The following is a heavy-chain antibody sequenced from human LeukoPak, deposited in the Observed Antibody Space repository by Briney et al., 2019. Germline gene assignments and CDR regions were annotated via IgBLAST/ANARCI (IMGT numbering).Heavy chain of an antibody. CDR3: AKNGQSGFSFDP. D-gene: IGHD1-26*01. V-gene: IGHV4-34*01. CDR1: GGSLNSYY. CDR2: GGNSGGT. Sequence: TSETLSLTCAVYGGSLNSYYWSWIRQPPGKGLEWIGEGGNSGGTKFNPSLKSRVTISADTSKNQFSLKLSSVTAADTAVYYCAKNGQSGFSFDPWGQGTLVTVSS. J-gene: IGHJ5*02.